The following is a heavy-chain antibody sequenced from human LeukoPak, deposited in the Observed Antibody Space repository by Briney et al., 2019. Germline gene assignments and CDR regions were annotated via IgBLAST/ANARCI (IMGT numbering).Heavy chain of an antibody. Sequence: PGGSLRLSCAASGFTFSSYAMSWVRQAPGKGLEWVSAISGSGGSTYYADSVKGRFTISRDNSKNTLYLQTNSLRAEDTAVYYCAARPGGDYYDSSGYYFDYWGQGTLVTVSS. D-gene: IGHD3-22*01. CDR3: AARPGGDYYDSSGYYFDY. CDR2: ISGSGGST. V-gene: IGHV3-23*01. J-gene: IGHJ4*02. CDR1: GFTFSSYA.